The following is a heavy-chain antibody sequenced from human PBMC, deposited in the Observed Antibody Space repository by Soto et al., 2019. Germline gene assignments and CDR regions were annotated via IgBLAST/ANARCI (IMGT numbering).Heavy chain of an antibody. CDR1: GGSISSYY. Sequence: SETLSLTCTVSGGSISSYYWSWLRQPPGKGLEWIGYIYYSGSTNYNPSLKSRVTISVDTSKNQFSLKLSSVTAADTAVYYCARGRREVIARYCSSTSCPAYYYYYYMDVWGKGTTVTVSS. J-gene: IGHJ6*03. CDR2: IYYSGST. D-gene: IGHD2-2*01. CDR3: ARGRREVIARYCSSTSCPAYYYYYYMDV. V-gene: IGHV4-59*01.